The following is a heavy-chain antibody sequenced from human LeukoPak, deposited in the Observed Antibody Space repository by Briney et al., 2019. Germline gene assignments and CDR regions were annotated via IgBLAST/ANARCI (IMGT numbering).Heavy chain of an antibody. J-gene: IGHJ6*03. V-gene: IGHV6-1*01. CDR1: RDSLSTNSAT. Sequence: SQTLSLTSAISRDSLSTNSATANCIRQSPSSGLEWLGRTYYRSEWYNHSAVFVKTRITINPDTTKNQFSLQLHSVTPEYTTVYDCASAQDYYYYMDVWGKGTTVTVSS. CDR2: TYYRSEWYN. CDR3: ASAQDYYYYMDV.